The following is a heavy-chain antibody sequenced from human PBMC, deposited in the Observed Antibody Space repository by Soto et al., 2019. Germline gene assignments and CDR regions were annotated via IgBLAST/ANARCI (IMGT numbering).Heavy chain of an antibody. CDR2: IYPGDSDT. Sequence: GESLKISCKGSGYSFTSYWIGWVRQMPGKGLEWMGIIYPGDSDTRYSPSFQGQVTISADKSISTAYLQWSSLKASDTAMYYCARSGITMVRGVNYGMDVWGQGTTVTVSS. CDR1: GYSFTSYW. V-gene: IGHV5-51*01. CDR3: ARSGITMVRGVNYGMDV. D-gene: IGHD3-10*01. J-gene: IGHJ6*02.